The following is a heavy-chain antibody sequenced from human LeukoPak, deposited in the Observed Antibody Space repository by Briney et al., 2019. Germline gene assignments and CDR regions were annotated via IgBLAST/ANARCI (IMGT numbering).Heavy chain of an antibody. CDR1: GGSFSGYY. CDR2: INHSGST. V-gene: IGHV4-34*01. CDR3: ASLYNWFDP. Sequence: SETLSLTCAVYGGSFSGYYWSWIRQPPGKGLEWIGEINHSGSTNYNPSLKSRVTISVDTSRNQFSLKLSSVTAADTAVYYCASLYNWFDPWGQGTLVTVSS. J-gene: IGHJ5*02.